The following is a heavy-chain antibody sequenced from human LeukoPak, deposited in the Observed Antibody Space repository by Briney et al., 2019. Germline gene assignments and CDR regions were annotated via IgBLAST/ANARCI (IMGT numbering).Heavy chain of an antibody. CDR1: GFTFSSYS. D-gene: IGHD3-10*02. CDR3: AELGITMIGGV. J-gene: IGHJ6*04. V-gene: IGHV3-21*01. CDR2: ISSSSSNI. Sequence: GGSLRLSCAASGFTFSSYSMNWVRQAPGKGLEWVSSISSSSSNIYYADSVKGRFTISRDNTKNSLYLQMNSLRAEDTAVYYCAELGITMIGGVWGKGTTVTISS.